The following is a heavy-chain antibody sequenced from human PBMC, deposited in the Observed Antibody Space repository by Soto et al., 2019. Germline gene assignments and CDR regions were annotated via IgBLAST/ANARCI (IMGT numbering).Heavy chain of an antibody. Sequence: PSETLSLTCTVSGGSISSGDYYWSWIRQPPGKGLEWIGYIYYSGSTYYNPSLKSRVTISVDTSKNQFSLKLSSVTAADTAVYYCARDQGRMIVVEQDNWFDPWGQGTLVTVSS. V-gene: IGHV4-30-4*01. D-gene: IGHD3-22*01. J-gene: IGHJ5*02. CDR1: GGSISSGDYY. CDR3: ARDQGRMIVVEQDNWFDP. CDR2: IYYSGST.